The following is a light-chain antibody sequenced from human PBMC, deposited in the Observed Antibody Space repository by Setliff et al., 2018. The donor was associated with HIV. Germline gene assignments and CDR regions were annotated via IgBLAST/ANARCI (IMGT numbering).Light chain of an antibody. CDR3: CSYAGTYSVA. Sequence: QSVLTQPRSVSGSPGQSVTISCSGTSSDVGGYNYVSWYQQYPGKPPKLMIHDVSKRPPGVPDRFSGSKSGSTASLTISGLQAEDEADYYCCSYAGTYSVAFGGGTKVTVL. V-gene: IGLV2-11*01. CDR2: DVS. CDR1: SSDVGGYNY. J-gene: IGLJ2*01.